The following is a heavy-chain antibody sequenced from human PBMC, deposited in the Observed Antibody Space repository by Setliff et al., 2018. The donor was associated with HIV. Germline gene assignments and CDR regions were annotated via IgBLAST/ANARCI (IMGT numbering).Heavy chain of an antibody. CDR1: GVSINSGGYY. Sequence: SETLSLTCTVSGVSINSGGYYWNWIRQPPGKGLECIGEIDHSGSTNYNPSLKSRVTISVDTSKNQFSLKLNSMTAADTAVYFCARKVGGDFDYWGQGTLVTVSS. CDR2: IDHSGST. J-gene: IGHJ4*02. CDR3: ARKVGGDFDY. D-gene: IGHD4-17*01. V-gene: IGHV4-39*07.